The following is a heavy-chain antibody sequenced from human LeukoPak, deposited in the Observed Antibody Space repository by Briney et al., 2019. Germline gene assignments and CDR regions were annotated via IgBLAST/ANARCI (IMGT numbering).Heavy chain of an antibody. CDR3: ARERITIFGVVTILDAFDI. Sequence: ASVKVSCKASGYTFTSYAMHWVRQAPGQRLEWMGWINAGNGNTKYSQKFQGRVTMTTDTSTSTAYMELRSLRSDDTAVYYCARERITIFGVVTILDAFDIWGQGTMVTVSS. CDR2: INAGNGNT. CDR1: GYTFTSYA. V-gene: IGHV1-3*01. D-gene: IGHD3-3*01. J-gene: IGHJ3*02.